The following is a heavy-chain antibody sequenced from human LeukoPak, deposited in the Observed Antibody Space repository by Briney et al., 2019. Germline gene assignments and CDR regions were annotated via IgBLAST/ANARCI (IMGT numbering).Heavy chain of an antibody. V-gene: IGHV1-2*02. CDR1: GYTFTDYY. J-gene: IGHJ3*02. Sequence: VSVKDSCKASGYTFTDYYMHWVRQAPGQGLEWMGWINPDSGVTNYPQKFQGRVTMTRDTSSSTAYMELIRLRSDDTAVYYCARDGTFDIWGQGTMDTVSS. D-gene: IGHD2-15*01. CDR3: ARDGTFDI. CDR2: INPDSGVT.